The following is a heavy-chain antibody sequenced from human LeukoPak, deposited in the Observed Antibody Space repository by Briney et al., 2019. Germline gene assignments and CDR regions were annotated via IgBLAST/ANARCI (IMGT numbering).Heavy chain of an antibody. Sequence: SETLSLTCTVSGGSIISYYWSWIRQPPGKELEWIGYIFYSGSTNYNPSLKSRVIMSVDTSKNQFSLKLTSVTAADTAVYYCARAWSLSDAFDLWGQGTMVTVSS. CDR1: GGSIISYY. CDR2: IFYSGST. D-gene: IGHD1-26*01. V-gene: IGHV4-59*01. CDR3: ARAWSLSDAFDL. J-gene: IGHJ3*01.